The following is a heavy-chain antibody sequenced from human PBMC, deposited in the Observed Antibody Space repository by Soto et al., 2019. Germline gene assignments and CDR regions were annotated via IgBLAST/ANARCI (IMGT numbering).Heavy chain of an antibody. V-gene: IGHV1-3*01. Sequence: ASVKVSCKASGYTFTSYAMHWVRQAPGQRLEWMGWINAGNGNTKYSQKFQGRVTITRDTSASTAYMELSSLRSEDTAVYYCARDCSGGSCYLAMDYWGQRTLVTVS. CDR2: INAGNGNT. CDR1: GYTFTSYA. J-gene: IGHJ4*02. D-gene: IGHD2-15*01. CDR3: ARDCSGGSCYLAMDY.